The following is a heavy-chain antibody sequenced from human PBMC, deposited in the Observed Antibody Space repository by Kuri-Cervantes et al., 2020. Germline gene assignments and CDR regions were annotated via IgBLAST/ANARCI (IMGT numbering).Heavy chain of an antibody. D-gene: IGHD2-15*01. CDR2: ISYDGSNK. V-gene: IGHV3-30*03. CDR1: DFTFSSFG. J-gene: IGHJ6*02. Sequence: SLNISCAASDFTFSSFGMHWVRQAPGKGLQWVAVISYDGSNKYYADSVKGRFTISRDNSKNTLYLQMNSLRVEDTAVYYCARVGCSGGSCYYYYYGMDVWGQGTTVTVSS. CDR3: ARVGCSGGSCYYYYYGMDV.